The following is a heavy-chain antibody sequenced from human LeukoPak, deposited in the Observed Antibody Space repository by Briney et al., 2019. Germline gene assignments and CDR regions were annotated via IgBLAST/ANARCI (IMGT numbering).Heavy chain of an antibody. Sequence: GESLQISCKGSGYSFISYWIGWVRQMPGKGLEWMGIIYPGDSDTRYSPSFQGQVTMSADKSISTAYLQWSSLKDSDTAMYYCARRDYDFWSALGAFDIWGQGTMVTVSS. CDR1: GYSFISYW. D-gene: IGHD3-3*01. CDR3: ARRDYDFWSALGAFDI. V-gene: IGHV5-51*01. CDR2: IYPGDSDT. J-gene: IGHJ3*02.